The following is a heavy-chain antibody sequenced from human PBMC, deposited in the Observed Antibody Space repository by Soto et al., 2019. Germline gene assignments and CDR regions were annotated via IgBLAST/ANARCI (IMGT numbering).Heavy chain of an antibody. CDR3: ARGEADSNFDY. CDR2: IYYSGST. CDR1: GGSISSGGYS. Sequence: QLQLQESGSGLVKPSQTLSLTCAVSGGSISSGGYSWSWIRQPPGKGLEWIGYIYYSGSTYYNPSLKSRVTISVDTSKNQFSLKLSSVTAADTAVYYCARGEADSNFDYWGQGTLVTVSS. J-gene: IGHJ4*02. V-gene: IGHV4-30-2*05. D-gene: IGHD3-16*01.